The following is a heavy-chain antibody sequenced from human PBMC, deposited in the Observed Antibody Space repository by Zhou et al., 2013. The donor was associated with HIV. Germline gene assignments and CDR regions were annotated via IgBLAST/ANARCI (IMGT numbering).Heavy chain of an antibody. J-gene: IGHJ5*02. Sequence: QVQLVQSGAEVKKPGSSVKVSCKASGGTFSSYAISWVRQAPGQGLEWMGGIIPIFGTANYAQKFQGRVTITADESTSTAYMELSSLRSEDTAVYYCARGGYIPQPEHRYWFDPWGQGTLVTVSS. D-gene: IGHD5-18*01. V-gene: IGHV1-69*12. CDR1: GGTFSSYA. CDR3: ARGGYIPQPEHRYWFDP. CDR2: IIPIFGTA.